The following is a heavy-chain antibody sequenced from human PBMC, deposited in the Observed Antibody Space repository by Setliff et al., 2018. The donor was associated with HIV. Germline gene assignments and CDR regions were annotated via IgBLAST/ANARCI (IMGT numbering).Heavy chain of an antibody. CDR1: GESFNDYS. CDR3: ARGHNSHWTARHFDP. J-gene: IGHJ5*02. Sequence: SETLSLTCGVYGESFNDYSWTWIRQSPGTGLEWIGEINHSGTTTYNPSLKSRLSMSVVTSKNQFSLRLPSVTAADTGVYFCARGHNSHWTARHFDPWGQGILVTVSS. D-gene: IGHD1-1*01. CDR2: INHSGTT. V-gene: IGHV4-34*01.